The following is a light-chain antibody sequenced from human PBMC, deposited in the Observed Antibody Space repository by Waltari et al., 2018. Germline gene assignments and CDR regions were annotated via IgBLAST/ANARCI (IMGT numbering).Light chain of an antibody. Sequence: DIQMTQSPSTLSASVGDRVTITCRASQRITDWLAWYQQKPGKAPKRLIYKASNLESGGRSRFSGSGSGTEFTLTISSLQPEDFATYICQQYDNYGYTFGQGTKLEIK. J-gene: IGKJ2*01. CDR3: QQYDNYGYT. V-gene: IGKV1-5*03. CDR1: QRITDW. CDR2: KAS.